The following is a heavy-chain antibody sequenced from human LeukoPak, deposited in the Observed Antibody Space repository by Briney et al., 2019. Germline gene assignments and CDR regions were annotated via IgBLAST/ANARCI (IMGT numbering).Heavy chain of an antibody. D-gene: IGHD3-3*01. Sequence: PGGSLRPSCAASGFTFSSYAMSWVRQAPGKGLEWVSAISGSGGSTYYADSVKGRFTISRDNSKNTLYLQMNSLRAEDTAVYYCANRFLEWLPFDYWGQGTLVTVSS. J-gene: IGHJ4*02. CDR1: GFTFSSYA. V-gene: IGHV3-23*01. CDR2: ISGSGGST. CDR3: ANRFLEWLPFDY.